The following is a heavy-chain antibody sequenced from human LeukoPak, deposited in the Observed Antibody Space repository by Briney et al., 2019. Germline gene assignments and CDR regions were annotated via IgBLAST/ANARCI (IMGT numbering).Heavy chain of an antibody. D-gene: IGHD5-18*01. Sequence: SVKVSCKASGGTFSSYAISWVRQAPGQGLEWMGGIIPIFGTANYAQKSQGRVTITADESTSTAYMELSSLRSEDTAVYYCAAVLDTAMVNFDYWGQGTLVTVSS. CDR3: AAVLDTAMVNFDY. J-gene: IGHJ4*02. V-gene: IGHV1-69*13. CDR2: IIPIFGTA. CDR1: GGTFSSYA.